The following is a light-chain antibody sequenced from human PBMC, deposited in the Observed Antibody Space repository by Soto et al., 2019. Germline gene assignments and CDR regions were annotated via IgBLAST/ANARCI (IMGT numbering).Light chain of an antibody. CDR1: SSNIGAGYE. CDR3: RSYDSSLSALYV. J-gene: IGLJ1*01. CDR2: GNS. Sequence: QSVLTQPPSVSGAPGQRVTISCTGSSSNIGAGYEVHWYQQLPGTAPKLLIYGNSNRPSGVPDRFSGSKSGTSASLAITGLQAEDEADYYCRSYDSSLSALYVFGTGTKLTVL. V-gene: IGLV1-40*01.